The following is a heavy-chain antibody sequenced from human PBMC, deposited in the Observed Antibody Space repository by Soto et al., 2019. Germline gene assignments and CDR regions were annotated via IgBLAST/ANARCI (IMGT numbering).Heavy chain of an antibody. D-gene: IGHD6-19*01. CDR3: ASGGWYLFDY. CDR2: IYYSGRT. V-gene: IGHV4-39*02. J-gene: IGHJ4*02. CDR1: GGSISTNSYY. Sequence: QLQLQESGPGLVKPSETLSLTCTVSGGSISTNSYYWGWIRQPPGKGLEWIGSIYYSGRTYYNPSLRSRVTISVDTSKNHFSLKLSSVTAADTAVYYCASGGWYLFDYWGQGTLVTVSS.